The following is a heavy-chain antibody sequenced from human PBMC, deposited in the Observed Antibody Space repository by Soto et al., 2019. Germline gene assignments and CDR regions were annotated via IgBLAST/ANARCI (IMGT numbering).Heavy chain of an antibody. Sequence: EVELVESGGGLVQPGGSLRLSCVASGFSYTTYWMTWVRQAPGKGLEWVANINMEGSETSYVGSVRGRFTISRDNAKKSLYLQMNSLRVEDTAVYYCARENWFQDYWGQGTLVTVSS. CDR2: INMEGSET. D-gene: IGHD3-9*01. CDR3: ARENWFQDY. V-gene: IGHV3-7*03. CDR1: GFSYTTYW. J-gene: IGHJ4*02.